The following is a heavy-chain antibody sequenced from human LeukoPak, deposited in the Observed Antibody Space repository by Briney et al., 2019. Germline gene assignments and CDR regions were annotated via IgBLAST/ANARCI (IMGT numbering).Heavy chain of an antibody. CDR2: ISYDGSNE. Sequence: GRSLRLSCAASGFTFSSYAMHWVRQAPGKGLEWVAVISYDGSNEYYADSVKGRFTISRDNSKNTLYLQMNSLRAEDTAVYYCARDDDDSSGFGDYWGQGTLVTVSS. CDR3: ARDDDDSSGFGDY. CDR1: GFTFSSYA. J-gene: IGHJ4*02. D-gene: IGHD3-22*01. V-gene: IGHV3-30-3*01.